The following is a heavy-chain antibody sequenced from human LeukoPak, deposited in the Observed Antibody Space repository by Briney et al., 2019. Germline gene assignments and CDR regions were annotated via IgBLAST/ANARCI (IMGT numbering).Heavy chain of an antibody. CDR3: ARVVSYYGSSYRLLDL. CDR2: IRFDGSNK. Sequence: PGRSLRLSCEASGFSFSTYGMHWVRQAPGKGLEWVALIRFDGSNKHYADSVKGRFTISRDNSKNTMYLQMDSLRAEDTAVYYCARVVSYYGSSYRLLDLWGRGTLVTVSS. CDR1: GFSFSTYG. D-gene: IGHD3-10*01. J-gene: IGHJ2*01. V-gene: IGHV3-33*01.